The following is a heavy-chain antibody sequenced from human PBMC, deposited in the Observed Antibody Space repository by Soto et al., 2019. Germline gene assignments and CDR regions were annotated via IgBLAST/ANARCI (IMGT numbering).Heavy chain of an antibody. D-gene: IGHD2-15*01. CDR2: ISAYNGNT. V-gene: IGHV1-18*01. CDR3: ARVLLAYCSVCSGYPYNRFDP. J-gene: IGHJ5*02. CDR1: GYTFTSYG. Sequence: AASVKVSCKASGYTFTSYGISWVRQAPGQGLEWMGWISAYNGNTNYAQKLQGRVTMTTDTSTSTAYMELRSLRSDDTAVYYFARVLLAYCSVCSGYPYNRFDPCGQGTLVTVSS.